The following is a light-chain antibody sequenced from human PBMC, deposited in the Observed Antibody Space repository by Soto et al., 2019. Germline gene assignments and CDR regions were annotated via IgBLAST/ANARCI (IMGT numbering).Light chain of an antibody. V-gene: IGKV1-12*01. J-gene: IGKJ1*01. CDR2: GAS. CDR1: QAISSW. CDR3: QQYGSSLWT. Sequence: DIQMTQSPSSVSASVGDRVTISCRASQAISSWLAWYQQKPGEAPKLLIYGASTLQSGVPSRFSGSESGTLFTLTISRLEPEDFAVYYCQQYGSSLWTFGQGTKVEIK.